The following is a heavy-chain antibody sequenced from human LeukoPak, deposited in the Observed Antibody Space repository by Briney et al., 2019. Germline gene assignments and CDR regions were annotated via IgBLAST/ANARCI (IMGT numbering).Heavy chain of an antibody. CDR3: ARNGYGSGSYAFDI. CDR1: GFSISSSNW. Sequence: SETLSLTCAVSGFSISSSNWWGWIRQPPGKGLEWIGYIYYSGSTNYNPSLKSRVTMSVGTSKNQFSLKLSSVAAVDTAVYYCARNGYGSGSYAFDIWGEGTRVTVSS. D-gene: IGHD3-10*01. CDR2: IYYSGST. J-gene: IGHJ3*02. V-gene: IGHV4-28*01.